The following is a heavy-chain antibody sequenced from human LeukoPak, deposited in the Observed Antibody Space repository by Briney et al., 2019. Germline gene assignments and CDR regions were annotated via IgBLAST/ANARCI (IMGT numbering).Heavy chain of an antibody. V-gene: IGHV1-69-2*01. CDR1: GYTFTDYY. CDR2: VDPEDGET. Sequence: ATVKISCKASGYTFTDYYMHWVQQAPGKGLEWMGRVDPEDGETIYAEKFQGRVTITADTSTDTAYMELSSLRSEDTAVYYCATGGVRSSDYWGQGTLLTVSS. D-gene: IGHD2-8*01. CDR3: ATGGVRSSDY. J-gene: IGHJ4*02.